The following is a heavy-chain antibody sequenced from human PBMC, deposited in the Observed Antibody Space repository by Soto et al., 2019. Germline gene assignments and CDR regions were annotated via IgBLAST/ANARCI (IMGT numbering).Heavy chain of an antibody. CDR1: GFTFSDHY. Sequence: EVQLVESGGGLVQPGGSLRLSCAASGFTFSDHYMDWVRQAPGKGLEWVGRTRNKANSYTTEYAASVKGRFTISRDDSKNSLYLQMNSLKTEDTAVYYCARLAGPRYYWGQGTLVTVSS. CDR3: ARLAGPRYY. J-gene: IGHJ4*02. V-gene: IGHV3-72*01. CDR2: TRNKANSYTT.